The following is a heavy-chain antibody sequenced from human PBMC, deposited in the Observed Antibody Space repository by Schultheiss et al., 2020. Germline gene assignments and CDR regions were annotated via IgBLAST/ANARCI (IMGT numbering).Heavy chain of an antibody. Sequence: GESLKISCKASGYTFTGYYMHWVRQAPGQGLEWMGRINPNSGGTNYAQKFQGRVTMTRDTSISTAYMELSRLRSDDTAVYYCARDFQVATVTTSEDYWGQGTLVTVSS. J-gene: IGHJ4*02. V-gene: IGHV1-2*06. CDR3: ARDFQVATVTTSEDY. D-gene: IGHD4-17*01. CDR1: GYTFTGYY. CDR2: INPNSGGT.